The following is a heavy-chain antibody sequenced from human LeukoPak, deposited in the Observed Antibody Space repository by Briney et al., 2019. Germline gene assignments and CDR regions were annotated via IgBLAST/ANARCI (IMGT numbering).Heavy chain of an antibody. CDR1: GFTFSSYG. Sequence: AGGSLRLSCAASGFTFSSYGMHWVRQAPGKGLEWVAFIRYDGSNKYYADSVKGRFTISRDNSKNTLYLQMNSLRAEDTAVYYCARDQSITIFGVVTELRAFDIWGQGTMVTVSS. D-gene: IGHD3-3*01. J-gene: IGHJ3*02. V-gene: IGHV3-30*02. CDR2: IRYDGSNK. CDR3: ARDQSITIFGVVTELRAFDI.